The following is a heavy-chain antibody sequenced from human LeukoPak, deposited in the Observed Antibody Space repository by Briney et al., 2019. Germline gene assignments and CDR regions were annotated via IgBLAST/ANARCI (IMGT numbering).Heavy chain of an antibody. D-gene: IGHD7-27*01. V-gene: IGHV4-31*03. J-gene: IGHJ4*02. CDR2: ISYSGST. CDR3: ARDSTSTGDFDY. Sequence: SETLSLTCTVSGGSISSGGYYRSWIRQHPGKGLEWIGYISYSGSTSCNPSLQSRVTISVDTSKNQFSLKLSSVTAADTAVYYCARDSTSTGDFDYWGQGTLVTVSS. CDR1: GGSISSGGYY.